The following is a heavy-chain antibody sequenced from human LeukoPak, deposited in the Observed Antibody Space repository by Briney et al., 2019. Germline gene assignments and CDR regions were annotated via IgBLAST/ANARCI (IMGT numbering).Heavy chain of an antibody. CDR3: ARGLGGWPSGDY. V-gene: IGHV1-46*01. CDR1: GYTFTSYY. CDR2: INPSGGST. J-gene: IGHJ4*02. Sequence: GASVKVSCKASGYTFTSYYMHWVRQAPGQGLEWMGIINPSGGSTSYAQKFRGRVTMTRDTSTSTVYMELSSLRSEGTAVYYCARGLGGWPSGDYWGQGTLVTVSS. D-gene: IGHD6-19*01.